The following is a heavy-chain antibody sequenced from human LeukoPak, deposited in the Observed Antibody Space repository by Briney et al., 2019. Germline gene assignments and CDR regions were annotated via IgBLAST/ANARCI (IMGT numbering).Heavy chain of an antibody. CDR3: ARGFCTSTSCYGSY. CDR1: GFTFRSYT. Sequence: GGSLRLSCAAAGFTFRSYTMNWVRQAPGKGLEWVSSISSSSSSIYYADSVKGRFTISRDNAKKSLYLQMNSLRAEDTAMYYCARGFCTSTSCYGSYWGQGTLVTVSS. CDR2: ISSSSSSI. V-gene: IGHV3-21*01. J-gene: IGHJ4*02. D-gene: IGHD2-2*01.